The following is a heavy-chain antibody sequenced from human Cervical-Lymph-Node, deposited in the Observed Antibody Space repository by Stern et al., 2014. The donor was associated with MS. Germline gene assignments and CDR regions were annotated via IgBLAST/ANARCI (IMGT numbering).Heavy chain of an antibody. CDR2: MNPNSGNT. CDR1: GYTFTSYD. CDR3: ARGLEELLWFXELSXFGXXIDV. J-gene: IGHJ6*01. Sequence: XXXVESGAEVKKPGASVKVSCKASGYTFTSYDINWVRPATGHGLAWMGWMNPNSGNTCYAQKYQGRXTMTRNTSISTAYMELSSLRSEDTAVYYCARGLEELLWFXELSXFGXXIDVXGXXXTVTVSS. D-gene: IGHD3-10*01. V-gene: IGHV1-8*01.